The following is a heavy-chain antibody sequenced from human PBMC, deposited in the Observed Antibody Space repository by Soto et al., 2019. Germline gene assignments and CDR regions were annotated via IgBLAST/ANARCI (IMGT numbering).Heavy chain of an antibody. V-gene: IGHV2-26*01. D-gene: IGHD6-13*01. Sequence: SGPTLVNPTETLTLTCTVSGLSLRNARMGVSWIRQPPGKALEWLAHIFSNDEKSYRTSLKSRLTISKDTSKSQVVLTMTNMDPADTATYYCARTRDIGYSSSWYFDYWGQGTLVTVSS. CDR2: IFSNDEK. J-gene: IGHJ4*02. CDR1: GLSLRNARMG. CDR3: ARTRDIGYSSSWYFDY.